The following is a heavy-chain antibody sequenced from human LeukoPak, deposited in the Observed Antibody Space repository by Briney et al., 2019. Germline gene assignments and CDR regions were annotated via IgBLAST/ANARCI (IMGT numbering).Heavy chain of an antibody. CDR2: INPNSGGT. J-gene: IGHJ4*02. V-gene: IGHV1-2*02. CDR1: GYTFTGYY. Sequence: ASVKVSCKASGYTFTGYYMHWARQAPGQGLEWMGWINPNSGGTNYAQKFQGRVTMTRDTSISTSYMELSRLRSDDTAVYYCARAWLRLNPYFDYWGQGTLVTVSS. D-gene: IGHD5-12*01. CDR3: ARAWLRLNPYFDY.